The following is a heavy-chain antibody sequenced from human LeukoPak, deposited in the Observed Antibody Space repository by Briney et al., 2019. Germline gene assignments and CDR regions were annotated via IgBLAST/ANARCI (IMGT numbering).Heavy chain of an antibody. CDR1: GYTFTTYA. D-gene: IGHD3-9*01. V-gene: IGHV1-3*01. CDR2: INGDNGNT. J-gene: IGHJ5*02. CDR3: ARAPYDILTDYSLNWFDP. Sequence: GASVKVSCKASGYTFTTYAMHWVRQAPGQRLEWMGWINGDNGNTKYSQKFQGRVTITRDTSAYTGYMELRSLTSADTAVYFCARAPYDILTDYSLNWFDPWGQGTMVNVSS.